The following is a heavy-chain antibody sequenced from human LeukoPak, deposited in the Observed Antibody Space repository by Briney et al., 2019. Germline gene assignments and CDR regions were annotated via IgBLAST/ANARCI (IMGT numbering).Heavy chain of an antibody. D-gene: IGHD3-16*01. J-gene: IGHJ4*02. CDR3: ARGGLRGTFDY. CDR1: RFTFSDYW. Sequence: GGSLRLSCAASRFTFSDYWMSWVRQAPGKGLEWVAHVRQDERDKYYVDSVTGRFTISRDNAQNSLYLQMNSLRADDTAVYYCARGGLRGTFDYWGQGTLVTVSS. CDR2: VRQDERDK. V-gene: IGHV3-7*01.